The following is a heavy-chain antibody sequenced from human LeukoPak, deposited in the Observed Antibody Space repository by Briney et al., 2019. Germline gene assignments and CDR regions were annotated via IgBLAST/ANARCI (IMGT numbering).Heavy chain of an antibody. J-gene: IGHJ4*02. D-gene: IGHD3-22*01. V-gene: IGHV3-11*04. CDR2: ISSSGNTI. CDR3: AKVGSYHDFDY. CDR1: GFTFSDYY. Sequence: TGGSLRLSCAASGFTFSDYYMSWIRQAPGKGLEWVSYISSSGNTIYYADSVKGRFTISRDNSKNTLFLQMNSLRAEDTAVYYCAKVGSYHDFDYWGQGTLVTVSS.